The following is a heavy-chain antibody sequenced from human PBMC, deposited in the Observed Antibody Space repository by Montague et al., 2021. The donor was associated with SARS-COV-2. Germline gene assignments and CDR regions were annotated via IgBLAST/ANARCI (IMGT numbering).Heavy chain of an antibody. V-gene: IGHV4-39*07. D-gene: IGHD3-22*01. CDR3: AMRPYYYDSSGQFGP. J-gene: IGHJ5*02. Sequence: SETLSLTCTVSGGSISSSTYYWGWIRQPPGKGLEWIACIYYSGSTYFNPSPKSRVAISIDTSKNQLSLKLSSVTAADTAVYYCAMRPYYYDSSGQFGPWGQGVLVTVTA. CDR2: IYYSGST. CDR1: GGSISSSTYY.